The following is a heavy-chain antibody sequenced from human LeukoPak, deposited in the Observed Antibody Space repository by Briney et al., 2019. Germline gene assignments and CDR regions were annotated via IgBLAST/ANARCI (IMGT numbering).Heavy chain of an antibody. CDR1: GGSISSYY. CDR2: MYYSGDT. V-gene: IGHV4-59*01. J-gene: IGHJ4*02. D-gene: IGHD3-9*01. Sequence: PSETLSLTCTVSGGSISSYYWTWIRQPPGKGLEWIGYMYYSGDTNSNPSLRSRVTISLDTSKNQFSLRLSSVPAADTAIYYCARGDTIISLDYRGQGTLVTVSS. CDR3: ARGDTIISLDY.